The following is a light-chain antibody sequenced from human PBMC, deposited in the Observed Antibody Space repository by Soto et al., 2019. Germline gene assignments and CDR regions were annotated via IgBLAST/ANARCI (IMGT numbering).Light chain of an antibody. J-gene: IGKJ2*01. V-gene: IGKV1-8*01. CDR1: QGISSY. CDR3: QQYNSYQYT. CDR2: AAS. Sequence: AIRMTQSPSSFSASTGDRVTITCRASQGISSYLAWYQQKPGKAPKLLIYAASTLQSGVPSRFSGSGSGTEFTLTFSSLQPDDFATYYCQQYNSYQYTFGQGTKVDIK.